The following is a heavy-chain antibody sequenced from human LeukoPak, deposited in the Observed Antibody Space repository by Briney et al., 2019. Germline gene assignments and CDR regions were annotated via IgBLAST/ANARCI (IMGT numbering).Heavy chain of an antibody. CDR1: GYTFTSYG. D-gene: IGHD2-2*01. Sequence: VASVKVSCKASGYTFTSYGISWVRQAPGQGLEWMGWISAYNGNTNYAQKLQGRVTMTTDTSTSTAYMELRSLRSDDTAVYYCARQEARGYIVVVPAGPMDVWGQGTTVTVSS. V-gene: IGHV1-18*01. CDR3: ARQEARGYIVVVPAGPMDV. CDR2: ISAYNGNT. J-gene: IGHJ6*02.